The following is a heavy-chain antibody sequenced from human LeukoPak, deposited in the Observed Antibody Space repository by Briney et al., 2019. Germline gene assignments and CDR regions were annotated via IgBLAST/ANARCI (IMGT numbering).Heavy chain of an antibody. Sequence: SETLSLTCTVSGGSITGSSYNWAWIRQPPGKGLEWITSGFYSASAYYNPSLKSRVTISVDTSKNQFSLNLSSVTAADTAVYYCARLRGAMTPVTSDFDYWGQGTLVTVCS. V-gene: IGHV4-39*01. D-gene: IGHD4-17*01. CDR2: GFYSASA. CDR3: ARLRGAMTPVTSDFDY. CDR1: GGSITGSSYN. J-gene: IGHJ4*02.